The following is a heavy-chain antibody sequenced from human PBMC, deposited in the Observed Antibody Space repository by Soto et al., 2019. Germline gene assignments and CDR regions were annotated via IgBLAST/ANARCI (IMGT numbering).Heavy chain of an antibody. V-gene: IGHV4-61*05. D-gene: IGHD2-2*01. CDR2: IYYSGST. Sequence: SETLFLTCTTSGGSISSNTFYWVWTRPPPSVDLEWIGYIYYSGSTNYNPSLKSRVTISVDTSKNQFSLKLSSVTAAYTAVYYCARGRGGWFINQLLNAFDIWGQGTMVTVSS. J-gene: IGHJ3*02. CDR3: ARGRGGWFINQLLNAFDI. CDR1: GGSISSNTFY.